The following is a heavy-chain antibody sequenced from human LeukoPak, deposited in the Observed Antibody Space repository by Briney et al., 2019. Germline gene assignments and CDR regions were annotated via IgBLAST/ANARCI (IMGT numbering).Heavy chain of an antibody. J-gene: IGHJ4*02. CDR2: VYSTGST. CDR3: ARGGWLPPVY. Sequence: SETLSLTCTVSGGSMNNYYWSWIRQPAGKGLEWIGHVYSTGSTNYNPSLTSLNSRVTISVDTSKSQFSLKVTSVTAADTAVYYCARGGWLPPVYWGQGTLVTVSS. CDR1: GGSMNNYY. D-gene: IGHD3-22*01. V-gene: IGHV4-4*07.